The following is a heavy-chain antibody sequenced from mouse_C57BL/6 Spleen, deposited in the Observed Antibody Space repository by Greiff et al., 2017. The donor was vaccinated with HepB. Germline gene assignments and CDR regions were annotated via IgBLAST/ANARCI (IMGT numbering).Heavy chain of an antibody. V-gene: IGHV5-4*01. Sequence: DVQLVESGGGLVKPGGSLKLSCAASGFTFSSYAMSWVRQTPEKRLEWVATISDGGSYTYYPDNVKGRFTISRDNAKNNLYLQMSHLKSEDTAMYYCARDVYYGSSYGYDAMDYWGQGTSVTVSS. J-gene: IGHJ4*01. CDR1: GFTFSSYA. D-gene: IGHD1-1*01. CDR3: ARDVYYGSSYGYDAMDY. CDR2: ISDGGSYT.